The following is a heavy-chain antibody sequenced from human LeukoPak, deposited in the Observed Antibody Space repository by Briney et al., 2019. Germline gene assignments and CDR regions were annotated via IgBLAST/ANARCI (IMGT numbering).Heavy chain of an antibody. V-gene: IGHV4-34*01. CDR2: INHSGST. Sequence: PSETLSLTCAVYGGSFSGYYWSWIRQPPGKGLEWIGEINHSGSTNYNPSLKSRVTMSVDTSKNQFSLKLSSVTAADTAMYYCARVSRGNSVGGDYWGQGTLVTVSS. CDR1: GGSFSGYY. J-gene: IGHJ4*02. CDR3: ARVSRGNSVGGDY. D-gene: IGHD4-23*01.